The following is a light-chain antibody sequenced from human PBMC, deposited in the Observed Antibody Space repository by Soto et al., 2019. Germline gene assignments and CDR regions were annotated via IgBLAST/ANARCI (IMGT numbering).Light chain of an antibody. CDR2: DAS. V-gene: IGKV3-11*01. CDR1: QSVSHN. J-gene: IGKJ5*01. CDR3: QHRSNWPPT. Sequence: DIVLTQSPATLSSSPGERASLSCRASQSVSHNLAWYQQKPGQAPRLLIYDASNRATGIPARYSGSGSGTDFNLTISNLEPEDFAVYYCQHRSNWPPTFGQGTRLEI.